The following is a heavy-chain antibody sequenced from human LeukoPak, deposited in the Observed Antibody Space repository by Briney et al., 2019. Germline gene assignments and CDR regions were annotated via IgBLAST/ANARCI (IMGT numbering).Heavy chain of an antibody. V-gene: IGHV3-30*02. Sequence: PGGSLRLSCAASGFTFSSYGMHWVRQAPGKGLEWVAFIRYDGSNKYYADSVKGRFTISRDNFKNTVYLQMNSLRAEDTAVYYCARRGGGRLHLHGMDVWGQGTTVTVSS. CDR2: IRYDGSNK. CDR3: ARRGGGRLHLHGMDV. CDR1: GFTFSSYG. D-gene: IGHD3-16*01. J-gene: IGHJ6*02.